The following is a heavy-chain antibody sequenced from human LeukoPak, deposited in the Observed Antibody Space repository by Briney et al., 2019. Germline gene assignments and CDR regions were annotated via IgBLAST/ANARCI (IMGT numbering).Heavy chain of an antibody. V-gene: IGHV4-39*01. J-gene: IGHJ6*02. Sequence: PSETLSLTCTVPGGSISSSSYYWGWIRQPPGKGLEWIGSIYYSGSTYYNPSLKSRVTISVDTSKNQFSLKLSSVTAADTAVYYCARHGSPWSRPPDCYYGMDVWGQGTTVTVSS. CDR3: ARHGSPWSRPPDCYYGMDV. CDR1: GGSISSSSYY. CDR2: IYYSGST. D-gene: IGHD3-10*01.